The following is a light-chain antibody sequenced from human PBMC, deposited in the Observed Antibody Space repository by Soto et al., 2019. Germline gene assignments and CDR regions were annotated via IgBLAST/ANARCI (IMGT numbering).Light chain of an antibody. CDR3: QQYGSSPLYT. V-gene: IGKV3-20*01. Sequence: EIVLTQSPGTLSLSPGERATLSCRASQSGSSSYLAWYQQKPGQAPRLLIYGASSRATGIPDRFSGSGSGTDFTLTISRLEPVDFAVYYCQQYGSSPLYTFGQGTKLEIK. CDR1: QSGSSSY. J-gene: IGKJ2*01. CDR2: GAS.